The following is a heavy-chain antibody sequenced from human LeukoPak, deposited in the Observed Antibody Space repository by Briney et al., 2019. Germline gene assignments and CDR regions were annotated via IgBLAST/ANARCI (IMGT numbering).Heavy chain of an antibody. D-gene: IGHD2-2*01. CDR3: ARDPRWLTPYCTSTSCYENYFDP. V-gene: IGHV4-38-2*02. J-gene: IGHJ5*02. Sequence: SETLSLTCGVSGYSISSGYQWAWIRQSPGKGLEWIGSIYHSGSAHYNPSLKSRVTISVETSKNQFSLNMYSVTAADTAVYYCARDPRWLTPYCTSTSCYENYFDPWGQGTLVTVPS. CDR2: IYHSGSA. CDR1: GYSISSGYQ.